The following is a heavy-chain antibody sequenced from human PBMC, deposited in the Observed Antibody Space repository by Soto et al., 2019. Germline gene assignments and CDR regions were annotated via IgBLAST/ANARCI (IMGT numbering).Heavy chain of an antibody. D-gene: IGHD4-17*01. J-gene: IGHJ6*02. CDR3: AKGGQGGDYSYYYYGTDV. CDR2: ISSSGGST. Sequence: GGSLRLSCAASGFTFSDYYMSWIRQAPGKGLEWVSYISSSGGSTYYADSVKGRFTISRDNSKNTLYLQMNSLRAEDTAVYYCAKGGQGGDYSYYYYGTDVWGQGTTVTVSS. V-gene: IGHV3-11*01. CDR1: GFTFSDYY.